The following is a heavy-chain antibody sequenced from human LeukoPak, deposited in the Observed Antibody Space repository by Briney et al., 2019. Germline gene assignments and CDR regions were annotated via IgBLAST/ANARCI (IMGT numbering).Heavy chain of an antibody. CDR1: GGSNSSGSYY. J-gene: IGHJ4*02. D-gene: IGHD2-15*01. CDR3: ARAGVLLVMGFDY. V-gene: IGHV4-61*02. CDR2: IYNSGRT. Sequence: SQTLSLTCTVSGGSNSSGSYYWSWLRQPAGKGLEWIGRIYNSGRTNYNPSLKSRVTISIDTSNNQFSLNLRSVTAADTAVYYCARAGVLLVMGFDYWGQGTLVTVSS.